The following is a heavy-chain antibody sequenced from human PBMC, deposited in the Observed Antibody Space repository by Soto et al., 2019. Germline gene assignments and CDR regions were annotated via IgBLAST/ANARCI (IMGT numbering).Heavy chain of an antibody. D-gene: IGHD3-10*01. CDR2: ITDEGSTT. CDR3: TRGPRPTSIGTGAF. CDR1: GFIFSMYW. Sequence: GGSLRLSCGTSGFIFSMYWMHWVRQVPGKGPQWVARITDEGSTTYYAASVEGRCTISRDNAKNALYLQMTSLRADDTAVYYCTRGPRPTSIGTGAFWGQGTLVTVSS. V-gene: IGHV3-74*01. J-gene: IGHJ4*02.